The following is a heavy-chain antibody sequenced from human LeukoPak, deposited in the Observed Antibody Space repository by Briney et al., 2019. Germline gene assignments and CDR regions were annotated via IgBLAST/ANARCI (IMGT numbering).Heavy chain of an antibody. CDR2: ISYDGSNK. D-gene: IGHD6-19*01. Sequence: GGSLRLSCAASGFTFSSYAMHWVRQAPGKGLEWVAVISYDGSNKYYADSVKGRFTISGDNSKNTLYLQMNSLRAEDTAVYYCARDEASGQWLVPYFDYWGQGTLVTVSS. CDR1: GFTFSSYA. J-gene: IGHJ4*02. V-gene: IGHV3-30-3*01. CDR3: ARDEASGQWLVPYFDY.